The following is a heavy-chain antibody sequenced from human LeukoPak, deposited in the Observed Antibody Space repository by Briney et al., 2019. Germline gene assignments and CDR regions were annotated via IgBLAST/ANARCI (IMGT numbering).Heavy chain of an antibody. D-gene: IGHD3-22*01. J-gene: IGHJ3*02. CDR1: GFTFTSYG. Sequence: ASVKVSCKASGFTFTSYGFTWVRQAPGQGLEWMGWISRHNDNTNYAQKLQGRLIMTTDTSTTTAYMELRSLRSDDTAVYYCARDLDRSGYYRSDAFDIWGQGTMLTVSS. CDR3: ARDLDRSGYYRSDAFDI. V-gene: IGHV1-18*01. CDR2: ISRHNDNT.